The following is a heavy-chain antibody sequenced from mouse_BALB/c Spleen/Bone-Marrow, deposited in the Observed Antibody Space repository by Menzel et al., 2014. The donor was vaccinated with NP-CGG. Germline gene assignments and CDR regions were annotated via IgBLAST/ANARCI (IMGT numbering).Heavy chain of an antibody. Sequence: LQQSGSELVRPGASVKLSCKASGYIFTSYWMHWMKQRPGQGLEWIGNIYPDSGSTNYAEKLKNKATLTVDTSSSTAYTQLSSLTSEDSAVYYCTRVNEYGRAWFAYWGQGTLVTVSA. V-gene: IGHV1S22*01. CDR2: IYPDSGST. CDR3: TRVNEYGRAWFAY. J-gene: IGHJ3*01. D-gene: IGHD5-1*01. CDR1: GYIFTSYW.